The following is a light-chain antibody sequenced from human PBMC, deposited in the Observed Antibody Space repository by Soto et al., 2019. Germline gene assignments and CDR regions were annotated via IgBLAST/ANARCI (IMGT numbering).Light chain of an antibody. CDR3: QQYGSSPT. CDR2: GAS. V-gene: IGKV3-20*01. CDR1: QSVSSSY. Sequence: EIVLTQSPGTLSLSPGERATLSCRASQSVSSSYLAWYQQKPGQAPSLLIYGASGRATGIPDRFSGSGSGTDFTLTISRLEPEDFAVYYCQQYGSSPTFGQGTKVEIK. J-gene: IGKJ1*01.